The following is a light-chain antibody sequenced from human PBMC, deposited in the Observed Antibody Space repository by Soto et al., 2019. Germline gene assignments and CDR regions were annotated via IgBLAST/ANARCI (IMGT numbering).Light chain of an antibody. CDR3: SSDTSSSTYG. J-gene: IGLJ1*01. V-gene: IGLV2-14*01. Sequence: QSVLTQPRSVSGSPGQSVTISCTGTSSDVGGYNYVSWYQQHPGKAPKLMIYEVSNRPSGVSNRFSGSKSGNTASLTISGLQAEDEADYYCSSDTSSSTYGFGTGTKVTVL. CDR1: SSDVGGYNY. CDR2: EVS.